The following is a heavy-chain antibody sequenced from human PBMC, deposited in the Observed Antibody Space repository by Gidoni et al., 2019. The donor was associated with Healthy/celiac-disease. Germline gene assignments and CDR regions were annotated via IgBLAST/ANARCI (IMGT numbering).Heavy chain of an antibody. CDR2: IYYSGST. V-gene: IGHV4-39*07. Sequence: QLQLQESGPGLVKPSETLSLTCTVSGGPIRSSSYYWGWIRQPPGKGLEWIGSIYYSGSTYYNPSLKSRVTISVDTSKNQFALKLSSVTAADTAVYYCAREVNWFDPWGQGTLVTVSS. J-gene: IGHJ5*02. CDR3: AREVNWFDP. CDR1: GGPIRSSSYY.